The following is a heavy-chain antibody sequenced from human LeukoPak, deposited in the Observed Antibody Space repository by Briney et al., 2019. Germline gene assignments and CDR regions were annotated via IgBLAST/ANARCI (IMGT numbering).Heavy chain of an antibody. D-gene: IGHD3-22*01. Sequence: PSETLSLTCTVSGGSISSNTYYWEWIRQPTGKGLECIGSIYYGGSTYYNPSLKSRVIISVDTSKNQFSLKLSSVTAADTAVYYCARAYYYASSAFDIWGQGTMVTVSS. J-gene: IGHJ3*02. V-gene: IGHV4-39*01. CDR1: GGSISSNTYY. CDR3: ARAYYYASSAFDI. CDR2: IYYGGST.